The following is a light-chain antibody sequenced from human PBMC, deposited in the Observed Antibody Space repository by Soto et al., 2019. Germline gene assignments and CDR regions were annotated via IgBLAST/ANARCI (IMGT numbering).Light chain of an antibody. CDR1: SSDVGGDYL. V-gene: IGLV2-23*02. J-gene: IGLJ1*01. Sequence: VLTQPASVSGSPGQSITISCTGTSSDVGGDYLVSWYQHHPGKAPKLMIYEVSKRPSGVSNRFSGSKSGNTASLTISGLQAEDEADYYCCSSADSTTSYVFGTGTKVTVL. CDR2: EVS. CDR3: CSSADSTTSYV.